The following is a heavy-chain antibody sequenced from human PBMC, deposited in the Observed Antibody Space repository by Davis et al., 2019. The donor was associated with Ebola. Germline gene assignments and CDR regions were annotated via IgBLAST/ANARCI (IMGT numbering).Heavy chain of an antibody. D-gene: IGHD4-17*01. Sequence: GGSLRLSCAASGFTFSTYGMHWVRQAPGKGLERVAVISYDGSNKYYADSVKGRFTISRDNSKNTLYLQMNSLRAEDTAVYYCARSTGCDYWGQGTLVTVSS. CDR2: ISYDGSNK. CDR1: GFTFSTYG. V-gene: IGHV3-30*03. J-gene: IGHJ4*02. CDR3: ARSTGCDY.